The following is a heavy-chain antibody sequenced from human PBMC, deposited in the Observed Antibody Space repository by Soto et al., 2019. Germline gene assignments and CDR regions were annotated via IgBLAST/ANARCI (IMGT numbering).Heavy chain of an antibody. D-gene: IGHD3-10*01. CDR3: ASYSGSYFPVGHDR. CDR1: GFMFRSYW. Sequence: VYLVESGGGLVEPGGSLRLSCEASGFMFRSYWMSWVRQAPGEGLEWVANIKQDGSEIHYLESVEGRFTIFRDNARRSLFLQMNSPRAEDTAVYFCASYSGSYFPVGHDRWGQGTLVVVSS. V-gene: IGHV3-7*01. CDR2: IKQDGSEI. J-gene: IGHJ5*02.